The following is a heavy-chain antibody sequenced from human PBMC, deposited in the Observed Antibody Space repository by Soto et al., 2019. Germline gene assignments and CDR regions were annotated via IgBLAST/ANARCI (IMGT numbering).Heavy chain of an antibody. J-gene: IGHJ5*02. V-gene: IGHV3-21*01. D-gene: IGHD2-15*01. CDR1: GFTFSSYS. CDR2: ISSSSSYI. Sequence: LRLSCAASGFTFSSYSMNWVRQAPGKGLEWVSSISSSSSYIYYADSVKGRFTISRDNAKNSLYLQMNSLRAEDTAVYYCARDGRGGSSADNWFDPWGQGTLVTVSS. CDR3: ARDGRGGSSADNWFDP.